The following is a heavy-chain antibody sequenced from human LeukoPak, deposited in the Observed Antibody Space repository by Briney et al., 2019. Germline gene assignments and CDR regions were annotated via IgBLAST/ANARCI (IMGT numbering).Heavy chain of an antibody. CDR3: TRDQLLPGGYYYYYMDV. J-gene: IGHJ6*03. Sequence: GSLRLPCTASGFTFGDYAMSWVRQAPGEGVEWVGFIRSKACGRTTEYAASVKGRFTISRDDSKSIAYLQMNSLKTEDTAVYYCTRDQLLPGGYYYYYMDVWGKGTTVTVSS. CDR2: IRSKACGRTT. D-gene: IGHD2-2*01. V-gene: IGHV3-49*04. CDR1: GFTFGDYA.